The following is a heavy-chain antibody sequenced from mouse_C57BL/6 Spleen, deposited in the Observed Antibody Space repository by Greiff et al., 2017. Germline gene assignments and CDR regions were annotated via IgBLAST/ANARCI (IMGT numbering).Heavy chain of an antibody. CDR2: IYPRSGNT. Sequence: QVQLQQSGAVLARPGAAVKLSCKASGYTFTSCGISWVKQRTGQGLEWIGEIYPRSGNTYHNEKFKGKATLNADKSSSTAYMELRSLTSEDSAVYFCARGDTTVPSDYWGQGTTLTVSS. J-gene: IGHJ2*01. CDR3: ARGDTTVPSDY. D-gene: IGHD1-1*01. V-gene: IGHV1-81*01. CDR1: GYTFTSCG.